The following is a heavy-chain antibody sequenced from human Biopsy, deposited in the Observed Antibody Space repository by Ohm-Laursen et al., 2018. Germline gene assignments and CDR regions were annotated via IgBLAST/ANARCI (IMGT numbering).Heavy chain of an antibody. Sequence: PGTLSLTCTVSGDSFTGHYWTWIRQPPGKGLEWIGHISHTGYTSYKSSLKSRVTISLDTSRKHFSLRLTSLAAADTAVYYCARGSNEYGGLYFPHWGQGTLVTVSS. V-gene: IGHV4-59*11. D-gene: IGHD4-23*01. CDR2: ISHTGYT. J-gene: IGHJ1*01. CDR3: ARGSNEYGGLYFPH. CDR1: GDSFTGHY.